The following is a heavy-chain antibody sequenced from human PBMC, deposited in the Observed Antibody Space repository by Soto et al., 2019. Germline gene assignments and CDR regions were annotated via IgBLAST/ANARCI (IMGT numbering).Heavy chain of an antibody. Sequence: GASVKVSCKASGYTFTSYGISWVRQAPGQGLEWMGWISAYNGNTNYAQKLQGRVTMTTDTSTSTAYMELRSLRSDDTAVYYCARDWLYVPEMVHAFDIWGQGTMVTVSS. J-gene: IGHJ3*02. CDR2: ISAYNGNT. CDR3: ARDWLYVPEMVHAFDI. D-gene: IGHD6-13*01. V-gene: IGHV1-18*01. CDR1: GYTFTSYG.